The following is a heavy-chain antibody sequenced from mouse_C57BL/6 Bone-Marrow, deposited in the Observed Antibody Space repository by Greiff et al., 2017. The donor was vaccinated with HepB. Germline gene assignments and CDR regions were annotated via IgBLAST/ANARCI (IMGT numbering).Heavy chain of an antibody. CDR3: ARGTYYYGSSSFAY. J-gene: IGHJ3*01. V-gene: IGHV14-2*01. CDR2: IDPEDGET. CDR1: GFNIKDYY. Sequence: VQLQQSGAELVKPGASVKLSCTASGFNIKDYYMHWVKQRTEQGLEWIGRIDPEDGETKYAPKFQGKATITADTSSNTAYLQLSSLTSEDTAVYYCARGTYYYGSSSFAYWGQGTLVTVSA. D-gene: IGHD1-1*01.